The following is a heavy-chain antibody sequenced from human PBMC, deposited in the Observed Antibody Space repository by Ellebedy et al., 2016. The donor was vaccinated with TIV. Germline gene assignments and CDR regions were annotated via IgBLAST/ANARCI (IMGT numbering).Heavy chain of an antibody. V-gene: IGHV3-33*05. J-gene: IGHJ4*02. Sequence: GGSLRLSCAASGFTFSTFGFHWVRQAPGKGLEWVALMSSDGTKGYYADSMKGRFTVSRDNSKNTVYLQVNSLRAEDTAVYYCVRDGSGWSGGYWGRGALVTVSS. CDR2: MSSDGTKG. CDR3: VRDGSGWSGGY. D-gene: IGHD6-19*01. CDR1: GFTFSTFG.